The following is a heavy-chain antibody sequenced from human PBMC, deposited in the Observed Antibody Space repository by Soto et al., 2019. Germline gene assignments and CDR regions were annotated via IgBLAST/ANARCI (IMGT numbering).Heavy chain of an antibody. V-gene: IGHV3-48*02. CDR2: ISSSNRTI. D-gene: IGHD2-15*01. J-gene: IGHJ6*02. CDR1: GFTFRSYS. CDR3: AREGWPLLQTGMDV. Sequence: QPGGSLRLSCAASGFTFRSYSMNWVRQAPGKGLEWVSYISSSNRTINYADSVKGRFIISRDNAKNSLYLQMHSLRDEDTAVYYCAREGWPLLQTGMDVWGQGTTVTVS.